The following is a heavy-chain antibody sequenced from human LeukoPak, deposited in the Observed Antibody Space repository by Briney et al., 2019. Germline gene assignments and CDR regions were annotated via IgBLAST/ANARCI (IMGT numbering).Heavy chain of an antibody. D-gene: IGHD3-22*01. Sequence: SETLSLTCSVSGGSIISTDYYGGWIRQPRGKGLEWIASVSYSGTTYYNPSLKSRVTISVGTSRNQFSLKLSSVTAADTAVFFCARHAYYLDSSGYYYYFDYWGQGTLVTVSS. CDR3: ARHAYYLDSSGYYYYFDY. V-gene: IGHV4-39*01. J-gene: IGHJ4*02. CDR1: GGSIISTDYY. CDR2: VSYSGTT.